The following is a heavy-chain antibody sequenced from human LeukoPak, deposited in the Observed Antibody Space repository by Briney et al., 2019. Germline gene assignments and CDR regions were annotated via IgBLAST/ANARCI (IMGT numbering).Heavy chain of an antibody. Sequence: ASVKVSCKASGYTFTGYYMHWVRQAPGQGLEWMGRINPNSGGTNYAQKSQGRVTMNRDTSISTAYMELSRLRSDDTAVYYCARGILYYYDSSGYYGVDYWGQGTLVTVSS. D-gene: IGHD3-22*01. CDR1: GYTFTGYY. CDR3: ARGILYYYDSSGYYGVDY. V-gene: IGHV1-2*06. CDR2: INPNSGGT. J-gene: IGHJ4*02.